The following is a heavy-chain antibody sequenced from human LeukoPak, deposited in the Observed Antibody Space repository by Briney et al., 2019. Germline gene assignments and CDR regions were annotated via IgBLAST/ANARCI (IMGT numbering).Heavy chain of an antibody. D-gene: IGHD7-27*01. Sequence: GGSLRLSCAASGFTFSSYAMHWVRQAPGKGLEWVAVISYDGSNKYYADSVKGRFTISRDNSKNTLYLQMNSLRAEDTAVYYCARTGEVAFDYWGQGTLVTVSS. CDR1: GFTFSSYA. V-gene: IGHV3-30-3*01. J-gene: IGHJ4*02. CDR2: ISYDGSNK. CDR3: ARTGEVAFDY.